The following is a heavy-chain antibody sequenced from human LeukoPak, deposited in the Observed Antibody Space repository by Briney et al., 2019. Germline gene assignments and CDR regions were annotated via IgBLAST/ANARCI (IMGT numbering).Heavy chain of an antibody. CDR1: GFTFSTYW. V-gene: IGHV3-74*01. CDR3: ARAAYSSSPDY. J-gene: IGHJ4*02. D-gene: IGHD6-6*01. Sequence: PGGSLRLSCSASGFTFSTYWMVWVRQAPGKGLLWVSHIDSDGSRTGYADPMKGRFTMSRDNAKNTLYLQMNSLRAEDTAVYFCARAAYSSSPDYWGQGTLVTVSS. CDR2: IDSDGSRT.